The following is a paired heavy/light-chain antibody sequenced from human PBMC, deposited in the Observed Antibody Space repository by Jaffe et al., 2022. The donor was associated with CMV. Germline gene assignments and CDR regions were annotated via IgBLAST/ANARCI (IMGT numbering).Heavy chain of an antibody. V-gene: IGHV3-9*01. CDR1: GFTFDDYA. CDR3: AKRSRGIYGLDV. J-gene: IGHJ6*02. Sequence: EVQLVESGGDLVQPGRSLRLSCAASGFTFDDYAMHWVRQVPGKGLEWVAGISWNSITIGYADSVKGRFTISRDNAKNSLYLQMNSLRAGDTALYYCAKRSRGIYGLDVWGQGTTVTVSS. CDR2: ISWNSITI. D-gene: IGHD2-2*01.
Light chain of an antibody. J-gene: IGLJ3*02. Sequence: SYELTQPPSVSVSPGQTASITCSGEKLGERSVSWYQQMSGQSPVLVISQDNKRPSGIPERFSGSNSGNTATLTISGTQAMDEADYYCQAWDRSIVVVFGGGTKLTVL. V-gene: IGLV3-1*01. CDR3: QAWDRSIVVV. CDR2: QDN. CDR1: KLGERS.